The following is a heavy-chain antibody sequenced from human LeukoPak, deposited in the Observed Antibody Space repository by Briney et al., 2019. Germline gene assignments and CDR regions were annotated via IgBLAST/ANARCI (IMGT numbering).Heavy chain of an antibody. J-gene: IGHJ4*02. CDR2: INSDGSST. CDR3: ARGLVHDTSGYYSDY. V-gene: IGHV3-74*01. Sequence: PGGSLRLSCAASGSTFSAFWMHWVRQAPGKGLVWVSRINSDGSSTTYADSVKGRFTVSRDNAKNTLYLQMDSLRAEDSAVYYCARGLVHDTSGYYSDYWGQGILVTVSS. D-gene: IGHD3-22*01. CDR1: GSTFSAFW.